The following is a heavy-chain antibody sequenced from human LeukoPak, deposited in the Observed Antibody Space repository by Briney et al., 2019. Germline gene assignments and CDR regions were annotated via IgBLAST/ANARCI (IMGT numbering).Heavy chain of an antibody. CDR1: GVSISPYY. Sequence: PSETLSLTCTVSGVSISPYYWSWIRQPPGKGLEWIGYIHHSGSTNYNPSLKSRVTISVDTSKNQFSLKLSSVTAADTAVYYCARHDDGGPTHYFDYWGQGTLVTVSS. V-gene: IGHV4-59*08. D-gene: IGHD4-23*01. CDR3: ARHDDGGPTHYFDY. J-gene: IGHJ4*02. CDR2: IHHSGST.